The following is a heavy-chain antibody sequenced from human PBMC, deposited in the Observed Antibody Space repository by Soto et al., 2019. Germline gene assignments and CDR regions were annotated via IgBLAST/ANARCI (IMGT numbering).Heavy chain of an antibody. Sequence: PSETLSLTCTVSGGSISSSSYYWGWIRQPPGKGLEWIGSIYYSGSTYYNPSLKSRVTISVDTSKNQFSLKLSSVTAADTAVYYCERYYSSGWCHNWGQGTLVTVSS. V-gene: IGHV4-39*01. CDR2: IYYSGST. J-gene: IGHJ4*02. CDR3: ERYYSSGWCHN. CDR1: GGSISSSSYY. D-gene: IGHD6-19*01.